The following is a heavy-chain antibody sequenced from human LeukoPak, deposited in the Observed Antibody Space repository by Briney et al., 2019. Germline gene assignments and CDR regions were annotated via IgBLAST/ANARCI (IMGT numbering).Heavy chain of an antibody. CDR2: ISSSSSYI. CDR3: AKDYGDLSRYLDL. CDR1: GFTFSSYS. D-gene: IGHD4-17*01. Sequence: GGSLRLSCAASGFTFSSYSMNWVRQAPGKGLEWVSSISSSSSYIYYADSVKGRFTVSRDNYRNTLYLQMNSLSAADTAVYYCAKDYGDLSRYLDLWGRGTLVTVSS. V-gene: IGHV3-21*01. J-gene: IGHJ2*01.